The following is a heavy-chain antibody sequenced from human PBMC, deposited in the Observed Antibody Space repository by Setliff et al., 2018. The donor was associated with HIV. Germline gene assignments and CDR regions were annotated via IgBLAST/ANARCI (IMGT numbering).Heavy chain of an antibody. CDR2: INHHKHT. J-gene: IGHJ4*02. CDR3: TRGPLPRADY. V-gene: IGHV4-34*01. Sequence: SETLSLTCTVPGGSITGYYWSWIRQPPGKGLEWIEEINHHKHTNYNPSLKSRVTRSVDTSKNQFSLKLSSVTAADTAVYYCTRGPLPRADYWGQGTLVTVSS. CDR1: GGSITGYY.